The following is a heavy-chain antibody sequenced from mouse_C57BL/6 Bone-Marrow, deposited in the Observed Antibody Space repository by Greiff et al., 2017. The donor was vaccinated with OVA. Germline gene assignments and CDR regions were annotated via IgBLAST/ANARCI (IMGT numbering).Heavy chain of an antibody. Sequence: VQLQQSGAELVRPGASVKMSCTASGYNFNNYKIHWVKQRPGQGLEWIGYIDPTNGDTNYNQKFQGKATLTADKSSSTAYMQLRSLTTADSAVYYFTRGDYCHDGYRGNALTVTA. J-gene: IGHJ2*01. CDR2: IDPTNGDT. CDR3: TRGDYCHD. CDR1: GYNFNNYK. V-gene: IGHV1-4*01.